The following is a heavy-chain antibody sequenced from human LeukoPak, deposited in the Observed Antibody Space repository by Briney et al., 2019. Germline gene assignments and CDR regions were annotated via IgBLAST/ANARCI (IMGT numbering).Heavy chain of an antibody. V-gene: IGHV3-74*01. D-gene: IGHD1-1*01. CDR1: GFTFSSFW. Sequence: GGSLRLSCAASGFTFSSFWMHWVRQGPGKGLVWVSRINSGGSETTYADSVKGRFTLSRDNAKNTLYLQMNSRRAEDTAVYYCCREGTALVHFGMDGWGQGTTVTVSS. CDR3: CREGTALVHFGMDG. CDR2: INSGGSET. J-gene: IGHJ6*02.